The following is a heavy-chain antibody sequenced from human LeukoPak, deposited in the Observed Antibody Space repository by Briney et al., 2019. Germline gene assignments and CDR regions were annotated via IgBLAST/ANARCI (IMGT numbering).Heavy chain of an antibody. CDR3: AGELDYDILTGYRPAPASYYMDV. CDR1: GFTFSDYY. J-gene: IGHJ6*03. V-gene: IGHV3-11*01. CDR2: ISSSGSTI. D-gene: IGHD3-9*01. Sequence: PGGSLRLSCAASGFTFSDYYMSWIRQAPGKGLEWVSYISSSGSTIYYADSVKGRFTISRDNAKNSLYLQMNSLRAEDTAVYYCAGELDYDILTGYRPAPASYYMDVWGKGTTVTVSS.